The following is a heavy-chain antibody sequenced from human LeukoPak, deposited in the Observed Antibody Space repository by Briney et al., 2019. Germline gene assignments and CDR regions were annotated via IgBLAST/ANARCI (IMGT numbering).Heavy chain of an antibody. Sequence: SETLSLTCTVPGGSISSHYWSWIRQPPEKGLEWLGYIYYSVSTNYNPSLKGQVTISVATSKNQFTLKLSSVTAAAPPVYSCARLPDSSGWYEDCYWGQGPLVSVSS. CDR3: ARLPDSSGWYEDCY. J-gene: IGHJ4*02. V-gene: IGHV4-59*11. D-gene: IGHD6-19*01. CDR2: IYYSVST. CDR1: GGSISSHY.